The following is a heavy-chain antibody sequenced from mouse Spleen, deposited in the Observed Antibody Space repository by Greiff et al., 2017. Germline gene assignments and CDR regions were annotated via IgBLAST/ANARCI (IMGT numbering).Heavy chain of an antibody. D-gene: IGHD1-1*01. CDR3: ARGYYGSSPFFDY. Sequence: QVQLQQSGAELVRPGTSVKVSCKASGYAFTNYLIEWVKQRPGQGLEWIGVINPGSGGTNYNEKFKGKATLTADKSSSTAYMQLSSLTSEDSAVYFCARGYYGSSPFFDYWGQGTTLTVSS. CDR2: INPGSGGT. J-gene: IGHJ2*01. CDR1: GYAFTNYL. V-gene: IGHV1-54*01.